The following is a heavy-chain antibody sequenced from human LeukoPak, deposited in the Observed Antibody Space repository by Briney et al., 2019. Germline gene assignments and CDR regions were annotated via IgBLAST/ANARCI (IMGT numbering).Heavy chain of an antibody. D-gene: IGHD2-15*01. V-gene: IGHV3-74*01. CDR3: ARRASGGRCFDY. CDR2: INPGGSST. J-gene: IGHJ4*02. Sequence: PGGSLRLSCAASGFAFSSYWMHWVRQVPGKGLVWVSRINPGGSSTAHADSVKGRFTISRDNAENSLYLQMNSLRAEDTAVYYCARRASGGRCFDYWGQGTLVTVSS. CDR1: GFAFSSYW.